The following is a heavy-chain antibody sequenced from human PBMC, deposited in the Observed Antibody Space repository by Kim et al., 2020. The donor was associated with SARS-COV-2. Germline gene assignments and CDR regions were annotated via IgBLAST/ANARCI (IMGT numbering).Heavy chain of an antibody. V-gene: IGHV1-69*04. CDR1: GGTFSSYA. D-gene: IGHD2-2*01. CDR2: IIPILGIA. CDR3: ARNTLVVRDYYYYMDV. J-gene: IGHJ6*03. Sequence: SVKVSCKASGGTFSSYAISWVRQAPGQGLEWMGRIIPILGIANYAQKFQGRVTITADKSTSTAYMELSSLRSEDTAVYYCARNTLVVRDYYYYMDVWGKGTTVTVSS.